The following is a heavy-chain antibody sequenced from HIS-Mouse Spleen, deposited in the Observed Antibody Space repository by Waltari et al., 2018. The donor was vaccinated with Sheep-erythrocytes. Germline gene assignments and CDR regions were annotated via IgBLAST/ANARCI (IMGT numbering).Heavy chain of an antibody. J-gene: IGHJ3*02. V-gene: IGHV3-21*01. CDR1: GFTFSRYS. Sequence: EVQLVESGGGLVKPGGSLRLSCAASGFTFSRYSMNWVRQAPGKGLEWVSSISRSSSYIYYADSVKGRFTISRDNAKNSLYLQMNSLRAEDTAVYYCARDTGTDAFDIWGQGTMVTVSS. CDR2: ISRSSSYI. CDR3: ARDTGTDAFDI. D-gene: IGHD1-1*01.